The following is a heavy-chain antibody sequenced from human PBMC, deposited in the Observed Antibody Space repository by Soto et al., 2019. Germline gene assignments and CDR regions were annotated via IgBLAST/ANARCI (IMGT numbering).Heavy chain of an antibody. CDR1: GFTFSSYA. V-gene: IGHV3-30-3*01. D-gene: IGHD6-13*01. Sequence: GGSLRLSCAASGFTFSSYAMHWVRQAPGKGLEWVAVISYDGSNKYYADSVKGRFTISRDNSKNTLYLQMNSLRAEDTAVYYCAREVIAAAGHFDYWGQGTLVTVSS. CDR3: AREVIAAAGHFDY. CDR2: ISYDGSNK. J-gene: IGHJ4*02.